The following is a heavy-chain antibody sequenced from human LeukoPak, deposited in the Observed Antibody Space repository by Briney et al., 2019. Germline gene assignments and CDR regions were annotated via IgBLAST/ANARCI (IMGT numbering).Heavy chain of an antibody. CDR1: GGSIGKGSYY. Sequence: PSETLSLTCTVSGGSIGKGSYYWSWIRQPAGKGPEWIGRIYTSGSTNYNPSPKSRVTITVDTSKNQFSLNLSSVTAADTAVYYCARDGGYTYGYSHFDYWGQGTLVTVSS. V-gene: IGHV4-61*02. CDR3: ARDGGYTYGYSHFDY. J-gene: IGHJ4*02. D-gene: IGHD5-18*01. CDR2: IYTSGST.